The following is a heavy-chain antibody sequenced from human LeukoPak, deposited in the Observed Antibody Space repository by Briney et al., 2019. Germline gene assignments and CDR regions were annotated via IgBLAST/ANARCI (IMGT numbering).Heavy chain of an antibody. Sequence: KSSETLSLTCIVSGGSVSSGSYYWSWIRQPPGKGLEWIGYIYYSGSTNYNPSLKSRVTISVDTSKNQFSLKLSSVTAADTAVYYCARNSMVRGGFDYWGQGTLVTVSS. J-gene: IGHJ4*02. V-gene: IGHV4-61*01. CDR3: ARNSMVRGGFDY. D-gene: IGHD3-10*01. CDR1: GGSVSSGSYY. CDR2: IYYSGST.